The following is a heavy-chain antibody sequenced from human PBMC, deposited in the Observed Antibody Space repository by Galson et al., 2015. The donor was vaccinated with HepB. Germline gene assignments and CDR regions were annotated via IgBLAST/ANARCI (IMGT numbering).Heavy chain of an antibody. CDR1: GFTFSSYA. V-gene: IGHV3-23*01. CDR3: AKGMLYYPPDY. D-gene: IGHD2-15*01. J-gene: IGHJ4*02. Sequence: SLRLSCAASGFTFSSYAMSWVRQVPGKGLDWVSTISDSGESTYYADSVKGRFTISRDNSRNTLHLQMNSLRAEDTALYYCAKGMLYYPPDYWGQGTLVTVSS. CDR2: ISDSGEST.